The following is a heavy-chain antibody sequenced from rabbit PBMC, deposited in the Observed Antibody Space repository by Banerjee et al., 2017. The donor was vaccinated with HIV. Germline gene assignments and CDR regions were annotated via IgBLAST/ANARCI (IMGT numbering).Heavy chain of an antibody. V-gene: IGHV1S40*01. CDR3: ARDYINGYSDYVFNL. D-gene: IGHD6-1*01. CDR1: GFDFSSSYC. J-gene: IGHJ4*01. Sequence: QSLEESGGDLVKPGASLTLTCTASGFDFSSSYCMCWVRQAPGKGLEWIACIYTGSTSTYYASWAKGRFTISKTSSTTVTLQMTSLTAADTATYFCARDYINGYSDYVFNLWGPGTLVTVS. CDR2: IYTGSTST.